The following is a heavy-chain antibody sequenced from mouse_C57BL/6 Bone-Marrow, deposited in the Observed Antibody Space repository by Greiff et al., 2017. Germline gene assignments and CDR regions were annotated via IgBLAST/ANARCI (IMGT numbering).Heavy chain of an antibody. V-gene: IGHV1-82*01. J-gene: IGHJ4*01. CDR3: ARWRGYGSSYDYYAMDY. D-gene: IGHD1-1*01. Sequence: QVQLQQSGPELVKPGASVKISCKASGYAFSSSWMNWVKQRPGKGLEWIGRIYPGDGDTNYNGKLKGKATLTADKSSSTAYMQLSSLTSEDSAVYYCARWRGYGSSYDYYAMDYWGQGTSVTVSS. CDR2: IYPGDGDT. CDR1: GYAFSSSW.